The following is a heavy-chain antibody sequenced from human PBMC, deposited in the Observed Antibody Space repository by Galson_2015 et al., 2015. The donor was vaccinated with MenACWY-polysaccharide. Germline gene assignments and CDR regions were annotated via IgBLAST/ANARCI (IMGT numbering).Heavy chain of an antibody. V-gene: IGHV3-9*01. CDR3: ATSSGWYFDRVYFDY. CDR1: GFTFDDYA. D-gene: IGHD6-19*01. CDR2: ISWNSGSI. Sequence: SLRLSCAASGFTFDDYAMHWVRQAPGKGLEWVSGISWNSGSIGYADSVKGRFTISRDNAKNSLYLQMNSLRAEDTALYYCATSSGWYFDRVYFDYWGQGTLVTVSS. J-gene: IGHJ4*02.